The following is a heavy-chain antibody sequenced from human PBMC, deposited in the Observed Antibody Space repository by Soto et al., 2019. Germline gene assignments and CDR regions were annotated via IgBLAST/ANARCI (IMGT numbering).Heavy chain of an antibody. CDR3: ARAQFRIAATNAFDI. CDR1: GYTFTSYY. Sequence: ASVKVSCKASGYTFTSYYMHWVRQAPGQGPEWMGIINPSGGSTSYAQKFQGRVTMTRDTSTSTVYMELSSLRSEDTAVYCCARAQFRIAATNAFDIWGQGTMVTVSS. D-gene: IGHD2-15*01. V-gene: IGHV1-46*01. J-gene: IGHJ3*02. CDR2: INPSGGST.